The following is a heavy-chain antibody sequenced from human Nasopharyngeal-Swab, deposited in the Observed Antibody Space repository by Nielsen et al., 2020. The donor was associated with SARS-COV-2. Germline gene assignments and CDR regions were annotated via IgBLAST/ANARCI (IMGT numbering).Heavy chain of an antibody. CDR1: GFTFSSYA. J-gene: IGHJ4*02. D-gene: IGHD3-9*01. CDR3: AKAPDILTGYYDY. Sequence: GESLKISCAASGFTFSSYAMHWVRQAPGKGLEWVAVISYDGSNKYYADSVKGRFTISRDNSKNTLYLQMNSLRAEDTAVYYCAKAPDILTGYYDYWGQGTLVTVSS. V-gene: IGHV3-30*04. CDR2: ISYDGSNK.